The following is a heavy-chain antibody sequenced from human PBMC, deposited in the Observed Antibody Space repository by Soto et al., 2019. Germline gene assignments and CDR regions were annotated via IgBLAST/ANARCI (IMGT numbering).Heavy chain of an antibody. V-gene: IGHV3-30-3*01. CDR3: ARDGLRGWELNEPDY. CDR1: GFTFSSYA. J-gene: IGHJ4*02. D-gene: IGHD1-26*01. Sequence: QVQLVESGGGVVQPGRSLRLSCAASGFTFSSYAMHWVRQAPGKGLEWVAVISYVGSNKYYADSVKGRFTISRDNSKNTLYLQMTSLRAEDTAVYYCARDGLRGWELNEPDYWGQGTLVTVSS. CDR2: ISYVGSNK.